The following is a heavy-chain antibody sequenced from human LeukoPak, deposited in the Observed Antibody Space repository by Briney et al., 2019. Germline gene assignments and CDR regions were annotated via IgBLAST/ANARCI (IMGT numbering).Heavy chain of an antibody. D-gene: IGHD6-13*01. CDR1: GGSLSGYY. V-gene: IGHV4-34*01. Sequence: KPSETLSLTCAVSGGSLSGYYWSWVRQSPGKGLEWIGEINQSGSTNYNPSLKSRVTISLDTSKIQVSLQLSSVTAADTAVYYCARWGLGSSWDAFEIWGQGTLVTVSS. CDR3: ARWGLGSSWDAFEI. CDR2: INQSGST. J-gene: IGHJ4*02.